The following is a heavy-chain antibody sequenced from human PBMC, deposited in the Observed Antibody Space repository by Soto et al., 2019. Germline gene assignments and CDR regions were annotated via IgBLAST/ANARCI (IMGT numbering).Heavy chain of an antibody. D-gene: IGHD2-21*01. CDR2: INPKSDDT. V-gene: IGHV1-2*02. J-gene: IGHJ5*02. Sequence: ASVKVSCKASGYPFSDNQIHWLRRAPGQGLEWMGRINPKSDDTNYAQKFQGRVTMTRDTSIDTAYLELTGLTSDDTAAYYCARKHSLDYIRWCLDPWGKGTRVTGSS. CDR3: ARKHSLDYIRWCLDP. CDR1: GYPFSDNQ.